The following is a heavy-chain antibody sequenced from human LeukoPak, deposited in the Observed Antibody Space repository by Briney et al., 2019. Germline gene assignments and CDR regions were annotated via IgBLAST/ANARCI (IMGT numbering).Heavy chain of an antibody. CDR1: GGSISSYY. CDR3: ARKHASDYEDY. CDR2: TYYSGST. D-gene: IGHD3-22*01. Sequence: SETLSLTCTVSGGSISSYYWSWIRQPPGKGLEWIGYTYYSGSTSYNPSLKSRVTISVDTSKKQFSLKLSSVTAADTAVYYCARKHASDYEDYWGQGTLVTVSS. J-gene: IGHJ4*02. V-gene: IGHV4-59*08.